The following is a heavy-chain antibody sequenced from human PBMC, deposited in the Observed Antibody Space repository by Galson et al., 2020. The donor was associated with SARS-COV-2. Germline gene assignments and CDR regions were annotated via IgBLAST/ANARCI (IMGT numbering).Heavy chain of an antibody. D-gene: IGHD3-22*01. Sequence: GSLRLSCAASGFTFSSYAMSWVRQAPGKGLEWVSGISGSGSATYYAGSVKGRFTISRDNSQNTLYLQMNGLRAEDTAIYYCAKRHRDSSGFDYWGQGARVTVSS. V-gene: IGHV3-23*01. J-gene: IGHJ4*02. CDR3: AKRHRDSSGFDY. CDR1: GFTFSSYA. CDR2: ISGSGSAT.